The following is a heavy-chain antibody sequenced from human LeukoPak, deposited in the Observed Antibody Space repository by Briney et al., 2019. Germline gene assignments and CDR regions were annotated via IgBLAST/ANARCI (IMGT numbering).Heavy chain of an antibody. Sequence: GASVKVSCKAAGYTFTGYYMFWVRQAPGQGLEWMGRINPNSGGTNYAQKFQGRVTMTRDTSISTAYMELSRLKASDTAMYYCATAYDFQFLLDAFDIWGQGTMVTVSS. V-gene: IGHV1-2*06. CDR3: ATAYDFQFLLDAFDI. CDR2: INPNSGGT. J-gene: IGHJ3*02. CDR1: GYTFTGYY. D-gene: IGHD3-3*01.